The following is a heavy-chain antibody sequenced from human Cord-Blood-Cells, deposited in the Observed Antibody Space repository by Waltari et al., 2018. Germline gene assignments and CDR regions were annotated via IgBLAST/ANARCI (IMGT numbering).Heavy chain of an antibody. D-gene: IGHD4-4*01. V-gene: IGHV4-30-4*08. CDR1: GGATSSGDYY. CDR3: ARVDSNWYFDL. Sequence: QVQLQESGPGLVQPSQHMALTSTVSGGATSSGDYYWRWIRQPPGKGLVWIGYIYYSGSTYYNPSLKGRVTISVDTSKNQFSRKLSSVTAADTAVYYCARVDSNWYFDLWGRGTLVTVSS. J-gene: IGHJ2*01. CDR2: IYYSGST.